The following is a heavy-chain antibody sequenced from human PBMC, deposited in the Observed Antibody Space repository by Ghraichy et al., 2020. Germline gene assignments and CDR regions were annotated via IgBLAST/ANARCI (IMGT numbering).Heavy chain of an antibody. CDR1: GGSISSYY. J-gene: IGHJ2*01. Sequence: SETLSLTCTVSGGSISSYYWSWIRQPPGKGLEWIGYIYYSGSTNYNPSLKSRVTISVDTSKNQFSLKLSSVTAADTAVYYCARGPYYYGRYFDLWGRGTLVTVSS. V-gene: IGHV4-59*01. CDR2: IYYSGST. D-gene: IGHD3-10*01. CDR3: ARGPYYYGRYFDL.